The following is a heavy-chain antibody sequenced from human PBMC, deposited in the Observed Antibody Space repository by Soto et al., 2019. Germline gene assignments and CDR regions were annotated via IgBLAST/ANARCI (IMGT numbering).Heavy chain of an antibody. CDR2: IYYSGST. CDR3: ARAQDIVLVPAGAFDY. J-gene: IGHJ4*02. V-gene: IGHV4-39*01. D-gene: IGHD2-2*01. CDR1: GGSISSSSYY. Sequence: LSLTCTVSGGSISSSSYYWGWIRQPPGKGLEWIGSIYYSGSTYYNPSLKSRVTISVDTSKNQFSLKLSSVTAADTAVYYCARAQDIVLVPAGAFDYWGQGTLVTVSS.